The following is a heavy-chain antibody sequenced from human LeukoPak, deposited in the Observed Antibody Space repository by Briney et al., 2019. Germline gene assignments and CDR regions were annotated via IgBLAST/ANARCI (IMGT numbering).Heavy chain of an antibody. D-gene: IGHD6-6*01. CDR3: ARGLRGHFVLVSRIEDY. CDR1: GYTYTSYD. J-gene: IGHJ4*02. CDR2: MNPNSGNT. V-gene: IGHV1-8*01. Sequence: GASVTVSFKASGYTYTSYDINWVRQATGQGLEWMGWMNPNSGNTGYAQKFQGRVTMTRNTSISTAYMELSSLRSEDTAVYYCARGLRGHFVLVSRIEDYWGQGTLVTVSS.